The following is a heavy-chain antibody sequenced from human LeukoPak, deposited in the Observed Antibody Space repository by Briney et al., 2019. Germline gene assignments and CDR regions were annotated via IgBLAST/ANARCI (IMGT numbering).Heavy chain of an antibody. CDR1: RYTFTSYA. CDR2: ISAYNANT. D-gene: IGHD5-12*01. Sequence: SVKVSCKTSRYTFTSYAISWVRRAPGQGLEWMGWISAYNANTNYAQKLQGRVTMTTDTSTSTAYMELRSLRSDDTGVYYCARDPDIVATMVYYYMDVWGKGTTVTVSS. J-gene: IGHJ6*03. CDR3: ARDPDIVATMVYYYMDV. V-gene: IGHV1-18*01.